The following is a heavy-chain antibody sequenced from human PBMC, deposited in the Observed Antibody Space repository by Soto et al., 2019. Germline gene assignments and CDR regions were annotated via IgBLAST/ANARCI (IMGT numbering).Heavy chain of an antibody. Sequence: PSETLSLTCTVSGGSMISYYWSWIRQPPGKGLEWIGYIYYSGSTNYNPSLKSRVTISVDTSKNQFSPKLSSVTAADTAVYYCARVSGIYYYGMDVWGQGTTVTVSS. CDR1: GGSMISYY. V-gene: IGHV4-59*12. CDR3: ARVSGIYYYGMDV. D-gene: IGHD3-10*01. CDR2: IYYSGST. J-gene: IGHJ6*02.